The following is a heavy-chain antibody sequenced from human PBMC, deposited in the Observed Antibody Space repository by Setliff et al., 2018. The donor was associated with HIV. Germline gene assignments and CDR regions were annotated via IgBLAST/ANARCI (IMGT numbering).Heavy chain of an antibody. CDR2: IYHTGAT. Sequence: PSETLSLTCTVSGGSISSDDHYWSWIRQPPGKGLEWIGYIYHTGATYYKSSLESRVTISVDTSKNQFSLELSSVTAADTAVYYCARRIYGNNPYFDYWSQGTLVTVS. CDR3: ARRIYGNNPYFDY. V-gene: IGHV4-30-4*02. CDR1: GGSISSDDHY. D-gene: IGHD4-17*01. J-gene: IGHJ4*02.